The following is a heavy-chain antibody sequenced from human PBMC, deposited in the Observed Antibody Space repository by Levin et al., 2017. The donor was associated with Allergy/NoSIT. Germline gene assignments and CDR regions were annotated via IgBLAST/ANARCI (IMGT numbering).Heavy chain of an antibody. CDR1: GGSISSYY. J-gene: IGHJ6*03. V-gene: IGHV4-59*01. CDR3: ARGSEILTFYYYYYMDV. CDR2: IYYSGST. D-gene: IGHD3-9*01. Sequence: PSETLSLTCTVSGGSISSYYWSWIRQPPGKGLEWIGYIYYSGSTNYNPSLKSRVTISVDTSKNQFSLKLSSVTAADTAVYYCARGSEILTFYYYYYMDVWGKGTTVTVSS.